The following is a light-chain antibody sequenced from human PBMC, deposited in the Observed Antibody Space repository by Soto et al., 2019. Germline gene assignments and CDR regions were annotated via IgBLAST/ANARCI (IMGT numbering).Light chain of an antibody. CDR2: GAS. J-gene: IGKJ1*01. V-gene: IGKV3-15*01. Sequence: EIVMTQSPATLSVSPGERATLSCRASQSVSRNLAGYEQKPGQAPRLLIYGASTRATGIPARFSGSGSGTEFTLPCSSLQSEDVAVYYCQQYNNWPRTLDQVTKVEIQ. CDR1: QSVSRN. CDR3: QQYNNWPRT.